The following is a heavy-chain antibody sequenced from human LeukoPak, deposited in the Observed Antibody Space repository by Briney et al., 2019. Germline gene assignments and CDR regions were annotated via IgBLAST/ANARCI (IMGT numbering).Heavy chain of an antibody. V-gene: IGHV3-7*01. CDR2: IKQEGSEK. J-gene: IGHJ3*02. Sequence: GGSLRLSCAASGFTFSSYWMSWVRQAPGKGLEWVANIKQEGSEKYYVDSVKGRFTISRDNAKNSLYLQMNSLRAEDTAVYYCASHDDHDAFDIWGQGTMVTVSS. CDR3: ASHDDHDAFDI. D-gene: IGHD1-1*01. CDR1: GFTFSSYW.